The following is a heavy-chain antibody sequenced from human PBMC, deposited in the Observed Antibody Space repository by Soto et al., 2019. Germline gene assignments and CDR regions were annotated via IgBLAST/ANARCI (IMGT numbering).Heavy chain of an antibody. J-gene: IGHJ4*02. CDR2: ISGSGGST. CDR1: GFTFSSYA. CDR3: AKDAYDYDILTGPLDY. V-gene: IGHV3-23*01. D-gene: IGHD3-9*01. Sequence: PGGSLRLSCAAPGFTFSSYAMSWVPQAPGNGLEWVSAISGSGGSTYYADSVKGRFTISRDNSKNTLYLQMNSLRAEDTAVYYCAKDAYDYDILTGPLDYWGQGTLVTVSS.